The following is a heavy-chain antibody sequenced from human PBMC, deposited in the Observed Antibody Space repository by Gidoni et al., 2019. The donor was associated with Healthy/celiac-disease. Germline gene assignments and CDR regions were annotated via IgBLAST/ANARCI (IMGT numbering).Heavy chain of an antibody. CDR2: ISGMGGST. Sequence: EVQLLESGGGLVQPGGSLRLSCAASGFTFSSYAMSWVRQAPGKGLVWVSAISGMGGSTYYADSVKGRFTISRDNSKNTLYLQMNSLRAEDTAVYYCAKMRKWVAAGYCSGGSCPPHWGQGTLVTVSS. J-gene: IGHJ4*02. CDR3: AKMRKWVAAGYCSGGSCPPH. V-gene: IGHV3-23*01. D-gene: IGHD2-15*01. CDR1: GFTFSSYA.